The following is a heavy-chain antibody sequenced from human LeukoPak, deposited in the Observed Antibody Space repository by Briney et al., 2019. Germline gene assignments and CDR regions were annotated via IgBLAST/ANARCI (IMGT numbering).Heavy chain of an antibody. D-gene: IGHD3-22*01. CDR1: GFTFSTYS. Sequence: GGSLRLSCAASGFTFSTYSMNWVRQAPGKGLEWVSYISSSTSTIYYADSVKGRFTISRDNSKNTLYLQMNSLRAEDTAVYYCAKGLYDSSGYYFDAFDIWGQGTMVTVSS. V-gene: IGHV3-48*01. CDR3: AKGLYDSSGYYFDAFDI. CDR2: ISSSTSTI. J-gene: IGHJ3*02.